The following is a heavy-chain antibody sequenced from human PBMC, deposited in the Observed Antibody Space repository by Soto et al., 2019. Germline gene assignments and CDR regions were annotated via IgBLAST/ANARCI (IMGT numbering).Heavy chain of an antibody. Sequence: QVQLVQSGAEVKKPGASVKVSCKASGYTFTSYDINWVRQATGQGLEGMGWMNPNSGNTGYAQKFQGRVTMTRNTAITTAYMELSSLRSEATAVSYCSRTRDGDNVDYWGQGTLVTVSS. D-gene: IGHD4-17*01. CDR3: SRTRDGDNVDY. CDR1: GYTFTSYD. V-gene: IGHV1-8*01. CDR2: MNPNSGNT. J-gene: IGHJ4*02.